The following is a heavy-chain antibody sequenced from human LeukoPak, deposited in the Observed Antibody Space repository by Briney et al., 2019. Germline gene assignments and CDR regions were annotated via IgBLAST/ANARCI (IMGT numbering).Heavy chain of an antibody. CDR2: ISSSSSYT. V-gene: IGHV3-11*06. CDR1: GFTFSDYY. Sequence: GGSLRLSCAASGFTFSDYYMSWLRQAPGKGLECVSYISSSSSYTHYALSVKGRFTISRDNAKNSLYLQMNSMRAEGTAVYYCARYCSVGSCYSHWGQGTLVTVSS. CDR3: ARYCSVGSCYSH. D-gene: IGHD2-15*01. J-gene: IGHJ4*02.